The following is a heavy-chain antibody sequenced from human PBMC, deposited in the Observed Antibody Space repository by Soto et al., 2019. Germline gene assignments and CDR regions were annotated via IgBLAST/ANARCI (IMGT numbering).Heavy chain of an antibody. Sequence: SETLSLTCTVSGGSISRGDYYWSWIRQPPGKGLEWIGYIYYSGSTNYNPSLKSRVTISVDTSKNQFSLKLSSVTAADTAVYYFGSEKPGVNLLSFVSWGEGTRFTAPQ. V-gene: IGHV4-30-4*01. J-gene: IGHJ5*02. CDR1: GGSISRGDYY. CDR2: IYYSGST. CDR3: GSEKPGVNLLSFVS. D-gene: IGHD3-16*01.